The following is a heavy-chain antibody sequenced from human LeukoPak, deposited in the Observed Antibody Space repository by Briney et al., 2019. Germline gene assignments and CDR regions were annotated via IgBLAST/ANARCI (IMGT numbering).Heavy chain of an antibody. Sequence: GGSLRLSCGASGFTFSNAWMNWVRQAPGEGLEWVSVIYSGGSTYYADSVKGRFTISRDNSKNTLYLQMKSLRAEDTAVYYCARAEGTVVASYAFDIWGQGTMVTVSS. CDR1: GFTFSNAW. CDR2: IYSGGST. CDR3: ARAEGTVVASYAFDI. V-gene: IGHV3-66*01. D-gene: IGHD2-15*01. J-gene: IGHJ3*02.